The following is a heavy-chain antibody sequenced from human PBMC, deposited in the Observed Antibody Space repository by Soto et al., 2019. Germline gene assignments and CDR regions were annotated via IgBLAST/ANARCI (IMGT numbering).Heavy chain of an antibody. Sequence: PGGSLRLSCAASGFTFSSYWMNWVRQAPGKGLVWVSRISSDGSSTTYADSVKGRFTISRDNAKNTPYLQMNSLRAADTAVSCGASLGSWSGSYHYVDVWGKGPTVTVSS. V-gene: IGHV3-74*01. CDR3: ASLGSWSGSYHYVDV. J-gene: IGHJ6*03. CDR1: GFTFSSYW. CDR2: ISSDGSST. D-gene: IGHD3-3*01.